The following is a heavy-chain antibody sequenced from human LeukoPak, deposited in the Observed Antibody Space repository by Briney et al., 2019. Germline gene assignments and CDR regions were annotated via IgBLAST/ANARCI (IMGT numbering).Heavy chain of an antibody. J-gene: IGHJ4*02. CDR3: ARDRLDYGDYVEVDY. CDR2: MIPILGIA. D-gene: IGHD4-17*01. V-gene: IGHV1-69*04. Sequence: SVKVSCKASGGTFSSYTISWVRQAPGQGLEWMGRMIPILGIANYAQKFHGRVTITADKSTSTAYMELSSLRSEDTAVYYCARDRLDYGDYVEVDYWGQGTLVTVSS. CDR1: GGTFSSYT.